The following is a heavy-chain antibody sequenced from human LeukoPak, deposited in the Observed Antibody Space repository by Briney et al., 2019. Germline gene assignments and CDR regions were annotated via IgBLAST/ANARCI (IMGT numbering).Heavy chain of an antibody. CDR2: ISSSSSYI. V-gene: IGHV3-21*01. Sequence: GGSLRLSCATSGFTFSTYAMNWVRQAPGKGLEWVSSISSSSSYIYYADSVKGRFTISRDNAKNSLYLQMNSLRAEDTAVYYCAREVENSSGWYSHFDYWGQGTLVTVSS. J-gene: IGHJ4*02. CDR1: GFTFSTYA. D-gene: IGHD6-19*01. CDR3: AREVENSSGWYSHFDY.